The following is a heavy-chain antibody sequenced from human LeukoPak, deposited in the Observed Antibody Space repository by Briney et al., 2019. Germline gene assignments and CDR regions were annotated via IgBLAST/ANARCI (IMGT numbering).Heavy chain of an antibody. CDR3: ARDIVVVPAAIWWFDP. J-gene: IGHJ5*02. D-gene: IGHD2-2*02. CDR1: GGSFSGYY. Sequence: SETLSLTCAVYGGSFSGYYWSWIRQPPGKGLEWIGGINHSGSTNYNPSLKSRVTISVDTSKNQFSLKLSSVTAADTAVYYCARDIVVVPAAIWWFDPWGQGTLVTVSS. CDR2: INHSGST. V-gene: IGHV4-34*01.